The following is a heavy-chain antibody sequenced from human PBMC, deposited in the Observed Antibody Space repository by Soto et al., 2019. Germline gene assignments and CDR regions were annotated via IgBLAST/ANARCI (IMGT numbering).Heavy chain of an antibody. J-gene: IGHJ3*02. V-gene: IGHV3-74*01. D-gene: IGHD6-6*01. Sequence: SGGSLRLSCAASGFTFSSYWMHWVRQAPGKGLVWVSRINSDGSSTSYADSVKGRFTISRDNAKNTLYLQMNSLRAEDTAVYYCARELWGGAARRQRAFDIWGQGTMVTV. CDR1: GFTFSSYW. CDR3: ARELWGGAARRQRAFDI. CDR2: INSDGSST.